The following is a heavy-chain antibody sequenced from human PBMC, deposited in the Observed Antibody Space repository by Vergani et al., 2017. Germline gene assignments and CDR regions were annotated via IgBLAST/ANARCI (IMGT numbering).Heavy chain of an antibody. D-gene: IGHD3-3*01. CDR3: ARIYDFWSGYEYYLDY. CDR2: IYPGDSDT. CDR1: GYSFTSYW. Sequence: EVQLVQSGAEVKKPGESLKISCKGSGYSFTSYWIGWVRQMPGKGLEWMGIIYPGDSDTRYSPSFQGQVTISADKSISTAYLQWSSLKASDTAMYYCARIYDFWSGYEYYLDYWGQGTLVTVSS. V-gene: IGHV5-51*03. J-gene: IGHJ4*02.